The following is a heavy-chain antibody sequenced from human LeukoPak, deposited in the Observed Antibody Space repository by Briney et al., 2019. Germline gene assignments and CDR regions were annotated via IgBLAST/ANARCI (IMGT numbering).Heavy chain of an antibody. V-gene: IGHV3-23*01. Sequence: GGSLRLSCAASGFTFSSYAMRWIRQAPGKGLEWVSAISGSGGSTYYADSVKGRFTISRDNSKNTLYLQMNSLRAEDTAVYYCANFVRFTAAASLTFFDYWGQGTLVTVSS. CDR3: ANFVRFTAAASLTFFDY. CDR2: ISGSGGST. CDR1: GFTFSSYA. J-gene: IGHJ4*02. D-gene: IGHD6-13*01.